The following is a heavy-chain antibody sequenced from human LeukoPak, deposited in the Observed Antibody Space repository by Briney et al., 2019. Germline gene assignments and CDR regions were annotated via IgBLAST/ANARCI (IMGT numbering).Heavy chain of an antibody. Sequence: GGSVKVSCKASGYTFTGYFVHWVRQAPGQGLEWMGGIIPIFGTANYAQKFQGRVTITADESTSTAYMELSSLRSEDTAVYYCGGPSIAVACENDAFDIWGLGTMVTVSS. D-gene: IGHD6-19*01. CDR3: GGPSIAVACENDAFDI. CDR2: IIPIFGTA. V-gene: IGHV1-69*13. J-gene: IGHJ3*02. CDR1: GYTFTGYF.